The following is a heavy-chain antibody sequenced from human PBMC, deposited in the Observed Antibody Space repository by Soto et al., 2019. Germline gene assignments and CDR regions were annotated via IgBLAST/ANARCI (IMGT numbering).Heavy chain of an antibody. CDR3: VRCGGDSSFVGGVCNGMDV. Sequence: SETLSLTCAVYGGSFSGYYWSWIRQPPGKGLEWIGEINHSGSTNYNPSLKSRVTISVDTSKNQFSLKLSSVTAADTAVYYCVRCGGDSSFVGGVCNGMDVWGQGTTVTVSS. CDR2: INHSGST. J-gene: IGHJ6*01. D-gene: IGHD6-6*01. V-gene: IGHV4-34*01. CDR1: GGSFSGYY.